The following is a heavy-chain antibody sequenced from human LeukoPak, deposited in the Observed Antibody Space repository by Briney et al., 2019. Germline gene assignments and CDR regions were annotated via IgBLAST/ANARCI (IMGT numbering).Heavy chain of an antibody. V-gene: IGHV1-69*06. Sequence: ASVKVSCKASGGTFSSYAISWVRQAPGQGLEWMGGIIPIFGTANYAQEFQGRVTITADKSTSTAYMELSSLRSEDTAVYYCARKAAAANTFDHWGQGTLVTVSS. D-gene: IGHD6-13*01. CDR2: IIPIFGTA. CDR3: ARKAAAANTFDH. J-gene: IGHJ4*02. CDR1: GGTFSSYA.